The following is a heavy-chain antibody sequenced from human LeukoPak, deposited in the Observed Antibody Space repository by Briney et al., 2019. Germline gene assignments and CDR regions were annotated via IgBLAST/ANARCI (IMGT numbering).Heavy chain of an antibody. D-gene: IGHD5-12*01. CDR3: ARVRGYSGPPETFDV. CDR2: IKQDGSEK. CDR1: GFTFSSYW. V-gene: IGHV3-7*01. Sequence: GGSLRLSCAASGFTFSSYWMSWVRQAPGKGLEWVANIKQDGSEKYYVDSVKGRFTISRDNAKNSLYLQMNSLRAEDTAVYYCARVRGYSGPPETFDVWGQGTMVTVSS. J-gene: IGHJ3*01.